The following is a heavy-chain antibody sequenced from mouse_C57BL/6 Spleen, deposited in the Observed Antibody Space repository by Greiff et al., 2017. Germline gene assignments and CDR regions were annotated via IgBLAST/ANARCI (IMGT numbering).Heavy chain of an antibody. Sequence: QVQLQEPGPGLVAPSPTLSITCTVSGFSLTSYGVHWVRQPPGKGLEWLVEICSDGSTTYNSALNSRLSISMDNSKSQVFLKMHLLQTDDTAMYFCASVHYYGSSYAMDYWGQGTSVTVSS. V-gene: IGHV2-6*03. CDR1: GFSLTSYG. CDR3: ASVHYYGSSYAMDY. CDR2: ICSDGST. D-gene: IGHD1-1*01. J-gene: IGHJ4*01.